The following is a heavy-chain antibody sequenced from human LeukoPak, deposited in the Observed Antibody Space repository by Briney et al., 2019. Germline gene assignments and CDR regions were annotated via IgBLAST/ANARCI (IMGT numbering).Heavy chain of an antibody. CDR1: RGSISGYY. CDR2: INHSGST. V-gene: IGHV4-34*01. J-gene: IGHJ4*02. CDR3: ARAVAGLFDY. Sequence: SETLSLTCTVSRGSISGYYWSWIRQPPGKGLEWIGEINHSGSTNYNPSLKSRVTISVDTSKNQFSLKLSSVTAADTAVYYCARAVAGLFDYWGQGTLVTVSS. D-gene: IGHD6-19*01.